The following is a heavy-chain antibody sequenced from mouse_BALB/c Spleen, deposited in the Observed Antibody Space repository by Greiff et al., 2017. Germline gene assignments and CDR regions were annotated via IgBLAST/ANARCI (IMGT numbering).Heavy chain of an antibody. CDR2: ISSGGGST. V-gene: IGHV5-12-1*01. CDR3: ARHDYAWFAY. Sequence: DVKLVESGGGLVKPGGSLKLSCAASGFAFSSYDMSWVRQTPEKRLEWVAYISSGGGSTYYPDTVKGRFTISRDNAKNTLYLQMSSLKSEDTAMYYCARHDYAWFAYWGQGTLVTVSA. J-gene: IGHJ3*01. D-gene: IGHD2-4*01. CDR1: GFAFSSYD.